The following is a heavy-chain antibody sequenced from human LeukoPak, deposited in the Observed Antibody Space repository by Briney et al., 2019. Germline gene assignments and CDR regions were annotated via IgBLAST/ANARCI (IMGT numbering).Heavy chain of an antibody. J-gene: IGHJ4*02. D-gene: IGHD3-10*01. CDR3: AKGSGSGSYYNADY. CDR1: GFTFDDYA. CDR2: ISWNSGSI. Sequence: PGGSLRLSCAASGFTFDDYAMHWVRQAPGKGLEWVSGISWNSGSIGYADSVKGRFTISRDNAKNSLYLQMNSLRAEDTALYYCAKGSGSGSYYNADYWGQGTLVTVSS. V-gene: IGHV3-9*01.